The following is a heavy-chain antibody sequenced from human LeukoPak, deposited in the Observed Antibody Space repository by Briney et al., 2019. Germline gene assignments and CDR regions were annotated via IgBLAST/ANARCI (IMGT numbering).Heavy chain of an antibody. CDR2: ISSSSSYI. Sequence: GGSLRLSCAASGFTFSSYSMNWVRQAPGKGLEWVSSISSSSSYIYYADSLKSRFTISRDNAKNSLYLQMNSLRAEDTAVYYCGRDGELLSPPIWGQGTLVTVSS. CDR1: GFTFSSYS. CDR3: GRDGELLSPPI. J-gene: IGHJ4*02. D-gene: IGHD1-26*01. V-gene: IGHV3-21*01.